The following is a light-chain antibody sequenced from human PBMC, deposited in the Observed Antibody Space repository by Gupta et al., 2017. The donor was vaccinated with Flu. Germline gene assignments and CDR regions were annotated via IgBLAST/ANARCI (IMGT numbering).Light chain of an antibody. Sequence: TQPRSVSGSPGPSVTLSCTGTSRDVGGYNYVSWYQQHPGKAPKLMIYDVSKRPSGVPDRFSGSKSGNTASLTISGLQAEDEADYYCCSYAGSYTRVFGGGTKLTVL. V-gene: IGLV2-11*01. J-gene: IGLJ3*02. CDR1: SRDVGGYNY. CDR3: CSYAGSYTRV. CDR2: DVS.